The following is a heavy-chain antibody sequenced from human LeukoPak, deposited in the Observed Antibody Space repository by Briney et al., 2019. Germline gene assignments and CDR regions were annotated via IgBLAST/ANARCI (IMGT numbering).Heavy chain of an antibody. D-gene: IGHD6-13*01. CDR2: IKKDGSEK. J-gene: IGHJ4*02. Sequence: GGSLRLSCAASGFTFSSHSMNCVRQAPGEGLEWVSSIKKDGSEKYYADSVKGQFTISRDNAKNLLYLHMNTLRAEDTAVYYCAREIPGQQVALDYWGQGTLVTVSS. CDR1: GFTFSSHS. V-gene: IGHV3-7*01. CDR3: AREIPGQQVALDY.